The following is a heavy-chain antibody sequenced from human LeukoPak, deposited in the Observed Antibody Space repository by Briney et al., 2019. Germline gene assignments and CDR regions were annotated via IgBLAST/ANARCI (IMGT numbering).Heavy chain of an antibody. Sequence: ASMRVSCKASGYNFNSYYILWVRQAPGQGLTWMGWINPDNGKTKYEPRFQGRVTMTWDTSINTAYVDLTGLRSDDTAVYYCARNEPAVSVVDAFDVWGQGTVDTVSS. V-gene: IGHV1-2*02. CDR3: ARNEPAVSVVDAFDV. CDR1: GYNFNSYY. D-gene: IGHD1-1*01. J-gene: IGHJ3*01. CDR2: INPDNGKT.